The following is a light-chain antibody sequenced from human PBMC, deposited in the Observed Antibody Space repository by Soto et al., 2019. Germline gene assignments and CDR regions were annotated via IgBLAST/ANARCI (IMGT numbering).Light chain of an antibody. CDR1: KSISSW. CDR2: DAS. V-gene: IGKV1-5*01. CDR3: QQYNSYWT. J-gene: IGKJ1*01. Sequence: DIQMTQSPSTLSASVGDRVTITCRASKSISSWLAWYQQKPGKAPRVLIYDASSLAGGVPSRFSGGGSGTEFTLTISSLQPDDFATYYCQQYNSYWTFGHGTMVEIK.